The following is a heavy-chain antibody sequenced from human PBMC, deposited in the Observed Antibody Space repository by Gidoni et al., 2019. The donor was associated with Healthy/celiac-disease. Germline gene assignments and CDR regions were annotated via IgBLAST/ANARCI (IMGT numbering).Heavy chain of an antibody. CDR2: IYYSGST. Sequence: QVQLQASGPGLVKPSETLSLTCTVSGGSISSYYWSWIRQPPGKGLEWIGYIYYSGSTNYNPSLKSRVTISVDTSKNQFSLKLSSVTAADMAVYYCARGGLGWWYFDLWGRGTLVTVSS. CDR1: GGSISSYY. D-gene: IGHD3-16*01. J-gene: IGHJ2*01. CDR3: ARGGLGWWYFDL. V-gene: IGHV4-59*01.